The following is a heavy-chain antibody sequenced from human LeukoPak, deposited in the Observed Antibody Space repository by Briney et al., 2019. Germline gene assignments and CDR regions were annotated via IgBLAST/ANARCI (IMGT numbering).Heavy chain of an antibody. CDR3: ARGPSGGYCGGDCWPLFDY. V-gene: IGHV1-69*05. D-gene: IGHD2-21*02. CDR2: IIPIFGTA. CDR1: GGTFSSYA. J-gene: IGHJ4*02. Sequence: SVKVSYKASGGTFSSYAISWVRQAPGQGLEWVGRIIPIFGTANYAQKFQGRVTITTDESTSTAYMELSSLRSEDTAVYYCARGPSGGYCGGDCWPLFDYWGQGTLVTVSP.